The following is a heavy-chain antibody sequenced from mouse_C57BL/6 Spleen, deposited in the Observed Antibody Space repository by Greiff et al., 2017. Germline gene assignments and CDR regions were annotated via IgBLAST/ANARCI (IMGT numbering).Heavy chain of an antibody. CDR3: AKTYGSSSEVVFAY. V-gene: IGHV2-5*01. D-gene: IGHD1-1*01. CDR1: GFSLTSYG. J-gene: IGHJ3*01. Sequence: VMLVESGPGLVQPSQSLSITCTVSGFSLTSYGVHWVRQSPGKGLEWLGVIWRCGSTDYNAAFMSRLSITKDNSKSQGFFKMNSLQADDTAIYYCAKTYGSSSEVVFAYWGQGTLVTVSA. CDR2: IWRCGST.